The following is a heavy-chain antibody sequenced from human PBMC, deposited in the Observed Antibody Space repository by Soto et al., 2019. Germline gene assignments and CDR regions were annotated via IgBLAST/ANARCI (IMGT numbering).Heavy chain of an antibody. CDR1: GFIFSTFA. V-gene: IGHV3-23*01. CDR3: AKEPTSTVEGAFDL. J-gene: IGHJ3*01. CDR2: ISASGGNT. D-gene: IGHD4-17*01. Sequence: EVQLLESGGGLVQPGGSLRLSCTGSGFIFSTFAMSWVRQAPGKGLEWLSAISASGGNTYYPDSVKGRFTISRDISENTLYLQMSGLGGEDTAVYHCAKEPTSTVEGAFDLWGRGTMVTVSS.